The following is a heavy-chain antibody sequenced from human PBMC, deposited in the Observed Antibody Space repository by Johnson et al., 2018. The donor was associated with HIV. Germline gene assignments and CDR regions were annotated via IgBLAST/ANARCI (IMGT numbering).Heavy chain of an antibody. J-gene: IGHJ3*02. D-gene: IGHD1-26*01. CDR2: ISLNSGSI. CDR1: GFTFDDYA. CDR3: AKDNMVGANPDAFDI. V-gene: IGHV3-9*01. Sequence: VQLVESGGGLVQPGRSLRLSCAASGFTFDDYAMHWVRQAAGKGLEWVSGISLNSGSIGYADSVKGRFTISRDNAKNSLYLQMNSLRAEDTALYYCAKDNMVGANPDAFDIWCQGPIVTVSS.